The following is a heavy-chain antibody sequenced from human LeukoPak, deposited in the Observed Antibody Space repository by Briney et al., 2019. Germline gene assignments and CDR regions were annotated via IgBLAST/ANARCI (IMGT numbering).Heavy chain of an antibody. CDR1: GGSSSTYY. D-gene: IGHD2-2*01. J-gene: IGHJ4*02. CDR3: ARERGYCSSTSCYYFDY. Sequence: SETLSLTCAVYGGSSSTYYWSWIRQPPGKGLEWIGEINHSGSTNYNPSLKSRVTISVDVSKNQFSLTLSSVTAADTAVYYCARERGYCSSTSCYYFDYWGQGTLVTVSS. CDR2: INHSGST. V-gene: IGHV4-34*01.